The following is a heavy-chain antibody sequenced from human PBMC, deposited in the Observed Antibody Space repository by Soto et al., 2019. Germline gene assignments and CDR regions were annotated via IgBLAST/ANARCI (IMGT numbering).Heavy chain of an antibody. J-gene: IGHJ6*02. CDR3: AKDLVRYCSGGSCYHVGMDV. D-gene: IGHD2-15*01. V-gene: IGHV3-23*01. Sequence: GGSLRLSCAASGFTFSSYAMSWVRQAPGKGLEWVSAISGSGGSTYYADSVKGRFTISRDNSKNTLYLQMNSLRAEDTAVYYCAKDLVRYCSGGSCYHVGMDVWGQGTTVNVSS. CDR1: GFTFSSYA. CDR2: ISGSGGST.